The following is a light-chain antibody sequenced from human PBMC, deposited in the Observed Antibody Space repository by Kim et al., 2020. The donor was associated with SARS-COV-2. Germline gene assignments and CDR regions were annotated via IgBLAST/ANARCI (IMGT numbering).Light chain of an antibody. Sequence: VALGQTVRITFQGDSLRCYYATWYQQKPGQAPILVIYGKNNRPSGIPDRFSGSSSGNTASLTITGTQAGDEADYYCNSRDSNDNVVFGGGTKLTVL. CDR2: GKN. J-gene: IGLJ2*01. CDR1: SLRCYY. CDR3: NSRDSNDNVV. V-gene: IGLV3-19*01.